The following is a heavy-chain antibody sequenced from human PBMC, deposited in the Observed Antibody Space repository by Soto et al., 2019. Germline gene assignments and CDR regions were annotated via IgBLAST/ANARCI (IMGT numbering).Heavy chain of an antibody. Sequence: EVQLVESGGGLVQPGRSLRLSCAASGFTFDDYAMHWVRQAPGKGLEWVSGISWNRGSIGYADSVKGRFTISRDNAKNSLYLQMNSLRAEDTALYYCAKGQKIIAAFFDYWGQGTLVTVSS. CDR3: AKGQKIIAAFFDY. CDR1: GFTFDDYA. J-gene: IGHJ4*02. D-gene: IGHD6-13*01. V-gene: IGHV3-9*01. CDR2: ISWNRGSI.